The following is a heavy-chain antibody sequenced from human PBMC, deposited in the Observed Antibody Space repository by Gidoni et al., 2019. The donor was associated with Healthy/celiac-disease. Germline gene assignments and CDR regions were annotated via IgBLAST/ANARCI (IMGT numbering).Heavy chain of an antibody. D-gene: IGHD2-2*01. V-gene: IGHV4-31*03. CDR1: GGSISSGGYY. CDR2: IYYSGST. Sequence: QVQLQESGPGLVKPSQTLSLTCTVSGGSISSGGYYWSWIRQHPGKGLEWIGYIYYSGSTYYNPSLKSRVTISVDTSKNQFSLKLSSVTAADTAVYYCARVGIVVVPAAANDYYYYGMDVWGQGTTVTVSS. CDR3: ARVGIVVVPAAANDYYYYGMDV. J-gene: IGHJ6*02.